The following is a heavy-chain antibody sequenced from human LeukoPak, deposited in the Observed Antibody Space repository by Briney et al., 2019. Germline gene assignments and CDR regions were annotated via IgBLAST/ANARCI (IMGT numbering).Heavy chain of an antibody. D-gene: IGHD3-3*02. Sequence: PGGSLRLSCAASGFTVSSTYMSWVRQAPGQGLEWVSLLYSSGITFYAESVQGRFTISRDNSKNTLYLQMNSLRAEDTAIYYCARDSSSFPNYFDFGGQGTLVTVSS. CDR1: GFTVSSTY. V-gene: IGHV3-53*01. CDR3: ARDSSSFPNYFDF. J-gene: IGHJ4*02. CDR2: LYSSGIT.